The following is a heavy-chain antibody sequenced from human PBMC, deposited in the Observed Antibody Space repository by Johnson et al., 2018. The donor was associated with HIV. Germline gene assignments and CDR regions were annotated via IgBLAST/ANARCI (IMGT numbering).Heavy chain of an antibody. Sequence: QVQLVESGGGLIQRGGSLRLSCAASGFNVISNYMSWVRQAPGKGLEWVSYISTSGNTIYYADSVKGRFTISRDNAKNSLYLQMNSLRDEDTAVFYCARDCPCGVAKRPSPSCAFDIWGQGTIVTVSS. CDR2: ISTSGNTI. V-gene: IGHV3-11*04. D-gene: IGHD5-12*01. J-gene: IGHJ3*02. CDR1: GFNVISNY. CDR3: ARDCPCGVAKRPSPSCAFDI.